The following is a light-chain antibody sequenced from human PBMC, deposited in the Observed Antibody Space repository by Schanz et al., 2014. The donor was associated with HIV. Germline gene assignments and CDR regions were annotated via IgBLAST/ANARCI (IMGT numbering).Light chain of an antibody. J-gene: IGKJ4*01. CDR2: AAS. CDR1: QSISSW. Sequence: DIQMTQSPSPLSASVGDRVTITCRASQSISSWLAWSQQKPVKAPKVLIYAASTLQSGVPSRFSGSGSGTDFTLTISSLQPEDFATYYCQQLASYPLTFGGGTKVEIK. CDR3: QQLASYPLT. V-gene: IGKV1-5*01.